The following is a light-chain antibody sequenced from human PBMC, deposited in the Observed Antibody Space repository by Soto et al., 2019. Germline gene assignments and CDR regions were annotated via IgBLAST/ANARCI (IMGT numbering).Light chain of an antibody. CDR2: AAS. CDR1: QNIRTY. Sequence: DIQMTQSPSSLSASVGDRVTITCRASQNIRTYLNWYQQKPGKAPKLLIYAASSLQSGVPSRFSGSGSGTDFTLTITSLQPADFATYYCQESDSATWTFGQGTKVEIK. J-gene: IGKJ1*01. V-gene: IGKV1-39*01. CDR3: QESDSATWT.